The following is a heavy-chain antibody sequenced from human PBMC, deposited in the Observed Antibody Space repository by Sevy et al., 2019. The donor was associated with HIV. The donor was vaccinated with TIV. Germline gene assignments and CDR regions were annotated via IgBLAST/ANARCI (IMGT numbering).Heavy chain of an antibody. J-gene: IGHJ4*02. CDR3: ARGRVGATTSYYFDY. V-gene: IGHV3-33*08. D-gene: IGHD1-26*01. Sequence: GGSLRLSCAASGFTVSSNYVSWVRQAPGKGLEWVGFIWHDGSQKYYADSVRGRFTFSRDNSKNTLFLQVSSLRAEDTAVYYCARGRVGATTSYYFDYWGQGTLVTVSS. CDR1: GFTVSSNY. CDR2: IWHDGSQK.